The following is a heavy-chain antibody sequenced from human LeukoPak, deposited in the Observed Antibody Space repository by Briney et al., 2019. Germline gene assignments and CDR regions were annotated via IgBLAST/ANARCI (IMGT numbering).Heavy chain of an antibody. V-gene: IGHV1-46*01. J-gene: IGHJ4*02. D-gene: IGHD3-22*01. Sequence: ASVKVSCKASGSTFSSYYMHWVRQAPGQGLEWMGMINPSGAYTSYAQKFQGRVTMTRDTSTSTVYMELRSLRSDDTAVYYCAREDLYDSSGCVDYWGQGTLVTVSS. CDR2: INPSGAYT. CDR3: AREDLYDSSGCVDY. CDR1: GSTFSSYY.